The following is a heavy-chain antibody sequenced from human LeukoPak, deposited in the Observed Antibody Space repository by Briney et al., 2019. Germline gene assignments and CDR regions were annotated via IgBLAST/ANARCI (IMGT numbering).Heavy chain of an antibody. CDR2: VYYSGST. CDR3: ARGALDADYTSHYYYYMDV. D-gene: IGHD4-17*01. Sequence: SETLSLTCTVSGGSISSYYWSLIRQPPGKGLEWIGYVYYSGSTNYYPSLKSRVTISVDTSTNQFSLKLSSVTAAYTAVYYCARGALDADYTSHYYYYMDVWGKGTTVTVSS. J-gene: IGHJ6*03. CDR1: GGSISSYY. V-gene: IGHV4-59*01.